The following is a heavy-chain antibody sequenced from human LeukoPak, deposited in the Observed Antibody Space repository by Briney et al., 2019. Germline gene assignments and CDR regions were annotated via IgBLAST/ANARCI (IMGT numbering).Heavy chain of an antibody. V-gene: IGHV3-23*01. CDR1: GFTFSNYG. D-gene: IGHD3-10*01. J-gene: IGHJ4*02. CDR3: AKGGFDWFGDDY. Sequence: GGSLRLSCAASGFTFSNYGMSWVRQAPGKGLEWVSAISGSGGTIYYADSVKGRFTISRDNSKNTLYLQMNSLRAEDTAAYYCAKGGFDWFGDDYWGQGTLVTVSS. CDR2: ISGSGGTI.